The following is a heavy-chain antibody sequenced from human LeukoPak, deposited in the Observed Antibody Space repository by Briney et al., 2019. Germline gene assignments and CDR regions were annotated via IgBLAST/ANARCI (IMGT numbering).Heavy chain of an antibody. CDR3: TRDGQWGTDY. CDR1: GYTFTGYY. Sequence: ASVKVSCKASGYTFTGYYIHWVRQAPGQGLEWMGWINPSSGDTNYAQRFQGRVTMTRDTSIRTAYMEMTRLTSDDTAMYYCTRDGQWGTDYWGRGTLVTVSS. J-gene: IGHJ4*02. D-gene: IGHD6-19*01. V-gene: IGHV1-2*02. CDR2: INPSSGDT.